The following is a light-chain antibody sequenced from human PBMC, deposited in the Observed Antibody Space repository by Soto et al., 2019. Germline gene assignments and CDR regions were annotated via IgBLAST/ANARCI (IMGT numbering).Light chain of an antibody. Sequence: QSVLTQPPSVSGAPGQRVTISCTGSSSNIGARFDVHWYRHLPGIAPKLLISVNTNGPSGVADRFSGSKSGTSASLAIAGLRAEDEADYYCQSHDSSLAGFVFGTGTKVTVL. V-gene: IGLV1-40*01. CDR3: QSHDSSLAGFV. J-gene: IGLJ1*01. CDR2: VNT. CDR1: SSNIGARFD.